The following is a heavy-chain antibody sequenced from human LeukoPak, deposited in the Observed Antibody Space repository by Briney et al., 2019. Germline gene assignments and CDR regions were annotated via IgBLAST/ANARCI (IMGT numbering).Heavy chain of an antibody. CDR1: GGSISSYY. J-gene: IGHJ6*02. CDR2: IYYNGST. Sequence: PSETLSLTCTVSGGSISSYYWSWIRQPPGKGLEWIGYIYYNGSTNYNPSLKSRVTISVDTSKNQFSLKLSSVTAADTAVYYCARGFGSGSYQCVDVWGQGTTVTVSS. V-gene: IGHV4-59*01. D-gene: IGHD3-10*01. CDR3: ARGFGSGSYQCVDV.